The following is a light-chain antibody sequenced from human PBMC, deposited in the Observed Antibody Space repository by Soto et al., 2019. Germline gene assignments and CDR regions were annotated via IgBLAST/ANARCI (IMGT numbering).Light chain of an antibody. CDR2: EVS. Sequence: QSALTQPASVSGSPGQSITISCTGTSSDVGSYNLVSWYQQHPGKAPKLMIYEVSKRPSGVSNRFSGSKSGNTASLTISGLQAEDEADYYCCSDAGSSTLTFGGGTKLTVL. CDR1: SSDVGSYNL. V-gene: IGLV2-23*02. J-gene: IGLJ2*01. CDR3: CSDAGSSTLT.